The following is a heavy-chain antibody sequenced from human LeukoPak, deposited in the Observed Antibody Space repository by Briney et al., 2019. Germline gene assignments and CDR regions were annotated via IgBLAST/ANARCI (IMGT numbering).Heavy chain of an antibody. V-gene: IGHV1-69*06. Sequence: SVKVSCKASGGTFSSYAISWVRQAPGQGLEWMGGIIPIFGTTNYAQKFQGRVTITADKSTSTAYMELSSLRSEDTAVYYCARPLPGGGFGELNDWGQGTLVTVSS. D-gene: IGHD3-10*01. CDR2: IIPIFGTT. J-gene: IGHJ4*02. CDR1: GGTFSSYA. CDR3: ARPLPGGGFGELND.